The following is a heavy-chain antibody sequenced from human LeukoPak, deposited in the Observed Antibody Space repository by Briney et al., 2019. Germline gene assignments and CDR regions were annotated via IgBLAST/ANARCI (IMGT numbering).Heavy chain of an antibody. D-gene: IGHD6-19*01. J-gene: IGHJ4*02. CDR1: GYTFTSYY. CDR3: AREKGSLIAVAGLAFDY. Sequence: ASVKVSCKASGYTFTSYYMHWVRLAPGQGLEWMGIINPSGGSTSYAQKFQGRVTMTRDTSTSTVYMELSSLRSEDTAVYYCAREKGSLIAVAGLAFDYWGQGTLVTVSS. V-gene: IGHV1-46*01. CDR2: INPSGGST.